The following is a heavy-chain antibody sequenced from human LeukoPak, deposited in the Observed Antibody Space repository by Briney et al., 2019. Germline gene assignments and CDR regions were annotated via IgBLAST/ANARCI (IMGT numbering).Heavy chain of an antibody. V-gene: IGHV4-34*01. Sequence: SETLSLTCAVYGGSFSGYYWAWIRQPPGQGLEWIGTMYYTGNMYYNPSLKSRVTISVDTSKNQFSLKLSSVTAAETAVYYCASEISMIRRGAFDIWGQGTMVTVSS. D-gene: IGHD3-22*01. CDR2: MYYTGNM. CDR3: ASEISMIRRGAFDI. J-gene: IGHJ3*02. CDR1: GGSFSGYY.